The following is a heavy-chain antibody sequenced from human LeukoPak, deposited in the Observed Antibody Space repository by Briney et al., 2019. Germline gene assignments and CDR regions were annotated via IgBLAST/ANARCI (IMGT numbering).Heavy chain of an antibody. Sequence: GGSLRLSCAASGFTVSSNYMSWIRQAPGKGLEWVSYISSSSSYTNYADSVKGRFTISRDNAKNSLYLQMNSLRAEDTAVYYCARARLRRFGESYPAWGQGTLVTVSS. J-gene: IGHJ5*02. CDR2: ISSSSSYT. CDR3: ARARLRRFGESYPA. D-gene: IGHD3-10*01. V-gene: IGHV3-11*05. CDR1: GFTVSSNY.